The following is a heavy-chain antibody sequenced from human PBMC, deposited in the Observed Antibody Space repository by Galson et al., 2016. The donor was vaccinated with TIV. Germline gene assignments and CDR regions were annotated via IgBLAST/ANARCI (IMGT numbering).Heavy chain of an antibody. CDR2: IDHSGIT. Sequence: LSLTCSVSGFSISSGYYWGWVRQSPRKGLEWIGNIDHSGITYYNPSFKSRITISVDTSKNQISLTLNSVTAADTAVYYCARDCTSTTCRLYYYGMDVWGPGTTVIVSS. J-gene: IGHJ6*02. V-gene: IGHV4-38-2*02. CDR3: ARDCTSTTCRLYYYGMDV. D-gene: IGHD2-2*01. CDR1: GFSISSGYY.